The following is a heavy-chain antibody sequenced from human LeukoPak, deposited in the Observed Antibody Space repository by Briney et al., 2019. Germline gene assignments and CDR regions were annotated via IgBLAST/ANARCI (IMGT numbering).Heavy chain of an antibody. J-gene: IGHJ3*02. CDR3: ARASVEARNTIFGVGLGAFDI. D-gene: IGHD3-3*01. CDR2: INPNSGGT. CDR1: RYTFTDHY. V-gene: IGHV1-2*02. Sequence: ASVKVSCKASRYTFTDHYIHWVRQAPGQGLEWMGWINPNSGGTKYVQKFEGRVTMTRDTSISTAYMDVSRLRSDDTAIYFCARASVEARNTIFGVGLGAFDIWGQGTMVTVSS.